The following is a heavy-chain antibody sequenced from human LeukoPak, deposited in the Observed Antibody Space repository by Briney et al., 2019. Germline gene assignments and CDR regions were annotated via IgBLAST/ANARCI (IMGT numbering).Heavy chain of an antibody. Sequence: SETLSLTCTVSGGSISSGGYYWSWIRQHPGKGLEWIGYIYYSGSTYYNPSLKSRVTISVDTSKNQFSLKLSSVTAADTAVYYCARAGYYDSSESYFDYWGQGTLVTASS. V-gene: IGHV4-31*03. D-gene: IGHD3-22*01. CDR1: GGSISSGGYY. J-gene: IGHJ4*02. CDR3: ARAGYYDSSESYFDY. CDR2: IYYSGST.